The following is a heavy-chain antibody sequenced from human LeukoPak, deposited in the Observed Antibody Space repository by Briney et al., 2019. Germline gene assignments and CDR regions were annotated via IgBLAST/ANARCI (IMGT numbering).Heavy chain of an antibody. V-gene: IGHV1-24*01. CDR3: ARGGREDHNWNYMYFDY. Sequence: ASVKVSCKVSGYTLTELSMHWVRQAPGKGLEWMGGFDPEDGETIYAQKFQGRVTMTEDTSTDTAYMELSSLRSEDTAVYYCARGGREDHNWNYMYFDYWGQGTLVTVSS. D-gene: IGHD1-7*01. CDR2: FDPEDGET. J-gene: IGHJ4*02. CDR1: GYTLTELS.